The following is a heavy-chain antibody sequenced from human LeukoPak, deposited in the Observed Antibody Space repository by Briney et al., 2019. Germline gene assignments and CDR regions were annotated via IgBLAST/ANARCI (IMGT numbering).Heavy chain of an antibody. CDR2: INAGNGNT. CDR1: GYTFTSYA. V-gene: IGHV1-3*01. Sequence: GASVKVSCKASGYTFTSYAMHWVRQAPGQRLEWMGWINAGNGNTKYSQKFQGRVTITRDTSASTAYMELSSLRSEDTAVYYCARERRGYSYCYGIDPWGQGTLVTVSS. CDR3: ARERRGYSYCYGIDP. J-gene: IGHJ5*01. D-gene: IGHD5-18*01.